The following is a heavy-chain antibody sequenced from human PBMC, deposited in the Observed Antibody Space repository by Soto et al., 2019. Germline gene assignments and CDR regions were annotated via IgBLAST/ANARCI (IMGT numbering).Heavy chain of an antibody. CDR1: GYTFTGYY. D-gene: IGHD3-22*01. V-gene: IGHV1-2*02. J-gene: IGHJ3*01. Sequence: QVQLVQSAAEVKKPGASVKVSCKASGYTFTGYYMHWVRQAPGQGLEWMGWINPNNGGTNYAQKFQGRVTMTRDTSISTAYMELTSLRSADTAVYYCAVGMWYDSSGCRPPGDDTFDLWGQGTRVSVSS. CDR2: INPNNGGT. CDR3: AVGMWYDSSGCRPPGDDTFDL.